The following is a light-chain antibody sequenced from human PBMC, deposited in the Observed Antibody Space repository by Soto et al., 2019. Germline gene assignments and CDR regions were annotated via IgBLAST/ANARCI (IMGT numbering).Light chain of an antibody. CDR3: QQCYNRPFT. V-gene: IGKV1-33*01. Sequence: DIHMTQSPSSLSASVGDRVTITCQASQNISRYLNWYQQRPGKAPKLLIYGASSLQTGVPSRFSGSGSGTDFTLTINSLQPEDIATYYCQQCYNRPFTFGRGTKVDIK. CDR2: GAS. CDR1: QNISRY. J-gene: IGKJ3*01.